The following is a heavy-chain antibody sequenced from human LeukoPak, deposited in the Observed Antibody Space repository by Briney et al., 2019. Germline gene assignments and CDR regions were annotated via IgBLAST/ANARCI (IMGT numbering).Heavy chain of an antibody. CDR3: ARDGAVAGRLDY. CDR2: IWYDGSNK. J-gene: IGHJ4*02. V-gene: IGHV3-33*08. CDR1: GLTFSSHW. D-gene: IGHD6-19*01. Sequence: PGGSLRLSCAASGLTFSSHWMHWVRQAPGKGLEWVAVIWYDGSNKYYADSVKGRFTISRDNSKNTLYLQMNSLRAEDTAVYYCARDGAVAGRLDYWGQGTLVTVSS.